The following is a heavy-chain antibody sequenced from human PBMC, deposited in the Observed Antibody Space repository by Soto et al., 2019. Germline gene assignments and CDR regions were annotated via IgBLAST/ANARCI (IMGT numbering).Heavy chain of an antibody. V-gene: IGHV1-46*03. CDR1: GYTFTSYY. CDR2: INPSGGST. CDR3: ARAGPWDCSSTSCYFSWFDP. J-gene: IGHJ5*02. Sequence: GASVKVSCKASGYTFTSYYMHWVRQAPGQGLEWMGIINPSGGSTSYAQKFQGRVTMTRDTSTSTVYMELSSLRSEDTAVYYCARAGPWDCSSTSCYFSWFDPWGQGTLVTVSS. D-gene: IGHD2-2*01.